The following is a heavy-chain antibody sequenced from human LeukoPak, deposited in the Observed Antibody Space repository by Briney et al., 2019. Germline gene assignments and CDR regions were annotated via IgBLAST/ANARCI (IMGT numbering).Heavy chain of an antibody. J-gene: IGHJ5*02. CDR3: ARQPPENIDNWFDP. CDR1: GGSISSGSYC. CDR2: IYSSGST. Sequence: PSQTLSLTCTVSGGSISSGSYCWSWIRQSAGKGLEWIGHIYSSGSTNYNPSLKSRVTMSVDTSKNQFSLKLSSVTAADTAVYYCARQPPENIDNWFDPWGQGTLVTVSS. V-gene: IGHV4-61*09.